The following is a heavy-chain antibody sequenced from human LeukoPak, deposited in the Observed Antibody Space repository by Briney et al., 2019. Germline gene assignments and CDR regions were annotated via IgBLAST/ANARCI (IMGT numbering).Heavy chain of an antibody. J-gene: IGHJ5*02. CDR1: GDSITSYS. V-gene: IGHV4-4*07. CDR2: IYTTGTS. CDR3: AKVAGVTGSTEWFDP. Sequence: SETLSLTCTVSGDSITSYSWTWIRQSAGKGLEWIGRIYTTGTSNYSPSLKSRVTMSVDRTRNQFSLTLWSVTAADSAVYYCAKVAGVTGSTEWFDPWGQGTLITVSS. D-gene: IGHD1-20*01.